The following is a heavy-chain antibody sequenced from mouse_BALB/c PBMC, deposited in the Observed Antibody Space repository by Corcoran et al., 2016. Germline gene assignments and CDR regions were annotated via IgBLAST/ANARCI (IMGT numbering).Heavy chain of an antibody. CDR3: ARRRDDGYYPHWYVEV. CDR2: INPYNDGT. D-gene: IGHD2-3*01. J-gene: IGHJ1*01. CDR1: GYTFTSYV. Sequence: EVQLQQSGPELVKPGASVKMSCKASGYTFTSYVMHWVKQKPVQGLELIGYINPYNDGTKYNEKFKGKATLTSDKSSSTAYLRLSSLTSEDSAVYYWARRRDDGYYPHWYVEVWGAGSTVTVSS. V-gene: IGHV1S136*01.